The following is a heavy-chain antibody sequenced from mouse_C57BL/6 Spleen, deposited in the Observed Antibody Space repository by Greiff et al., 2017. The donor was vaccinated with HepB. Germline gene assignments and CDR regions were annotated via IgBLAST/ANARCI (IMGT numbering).Heavy chain of an antibody. Sequence: EVQRVESGGGLVQPGGSLSLSCAASGFTFTDYYMSWVRQPPGKALEWLGFIRNKANGYTTEYSASVKGLFTISRDNSQSILYLQMNALRAEDSATYYCARSFHYYGCSSYYAMDYWGQGASVTVSS. V-gene: IGHV7-3*01. CDR1: GFTFTDYY. CDR2: IRNKANGYTT. J-gene: IGHJ4*01. CDR3: ARSFHYYGCSSYYAMDY. D-gene: IGHD1-1*01.